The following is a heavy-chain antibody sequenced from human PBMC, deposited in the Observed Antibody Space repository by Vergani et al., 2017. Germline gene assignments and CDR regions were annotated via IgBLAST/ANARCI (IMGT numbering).Heavy chain of an antibody. CDR3: ARVNTESNGHLYYYYYMDD. CDR1: GGSFTSYH. D-gene: IGHD2-8*01. V-gene: IGHV4-34*01. J-gene: IGHJ6*03. Sequence: QVQLQQWGGGLLKPSETLSLTCVVNGGSFTSYHCTWIRQSPGEGLEWVGAIDNTGRPEHNTALKGRLTMSIDKSLNKSSLTLNSVTATDTAIYFCARVNTESNGHLYYYYYMDDWGQGTAVTVS. CDR2: IDNTGRP.